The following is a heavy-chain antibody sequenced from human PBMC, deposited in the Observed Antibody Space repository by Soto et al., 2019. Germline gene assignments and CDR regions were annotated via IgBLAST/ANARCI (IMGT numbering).Heavy chain of an antibody. CDR3: ARSREGWFDP. V-gene: IGHV3-30-3*01. Sequence: QVQLVESGGGVVQPGRSLRLSCAASGFTFSSYAMHWVRQAPGKGLEWVAVISYDGSNKYYADSVKGRFTISRDNSKNTLYLQMNSLRAEGTAVYYCARSREGWFDPWGQGTLVTVSS. J-gene: IGHJ5*02. CDR2: ISYDGSNK. CDR1: GFTFSSYA.